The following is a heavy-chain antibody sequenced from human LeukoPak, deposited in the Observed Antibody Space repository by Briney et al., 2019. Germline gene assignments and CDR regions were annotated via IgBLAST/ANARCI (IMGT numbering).Heavy chain of an antibody. CDR3: ARGGNGYY. CDR1: GGSISSGGYS. D-gene: IGHD4-23*01. CDR2: ISGSGGST. J-gene: IGHJ4*02. Sequence: ETLSLTCAVSGGSISSGGYSWSWVRQAPGKGLEWVSAISGSGGSTYYADSVKGRFTISRDNSKNSLYLQMNSLRAEDTAVYYCARGGNGYYWGQGTLVTVSS. V-gene: IGHV3-23*01.